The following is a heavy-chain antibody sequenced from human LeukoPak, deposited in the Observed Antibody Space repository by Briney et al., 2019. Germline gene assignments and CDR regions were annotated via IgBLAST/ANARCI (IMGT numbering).Heavy chain of an antibody. CDR3: ARDRGEYYDFWSGYPHDAFDI. Sequence: SETLSLTCTVSGGSISSYYWSWIRQPAGKGLEWIGRIYTSGSTNYNPSLKSRVTMSVDTSKNQFSLKPSSVTAADTAVYYCARDRGEYYDFWSGYPHDAFDIWGQGTMVTVSS. D-gene: IGHD3-3*01. CDR1: GGSISSYY. CDR2: IYTSGST. J-gene: IGHJ3*02. V-gene: IGHV4-4*07.